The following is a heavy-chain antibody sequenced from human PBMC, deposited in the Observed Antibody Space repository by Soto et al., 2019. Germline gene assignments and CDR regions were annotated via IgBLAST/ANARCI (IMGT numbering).Heavy chain of an antibody. V-gene: IGHV1-69*13. Sequence: SVKVSCKASGGTFSSYAISWVRQAPGQGLEWMGGIIPIFGTANYAQKFQGRVTITADESTSTAYMELSSLRSEDTAVYYCARETNSACSGGSCYSDWFDPWGQGTLVTVSS. J-gene: IGHJ5*02. CDR3: ARETNSACSGGSCYSDWFDP. CDR1: GGTFSSYA. CDR2: IIPIFGTA. D-gene: IGHD2-15*01.